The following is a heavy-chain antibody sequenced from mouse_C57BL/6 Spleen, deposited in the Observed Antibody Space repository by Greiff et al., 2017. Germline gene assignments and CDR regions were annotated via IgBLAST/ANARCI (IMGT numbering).Heavy chain of an antibody. CDR2: ISSGGSYT. CDR3: ARQRYDYDEYWFAY. Sequence: EVKLMESGGDLVKPGWSLKLSCAASGFTFSSYGMSWVRQTPDQGLEWVATISSGGSYTYYPDSVKGRYTISRDNAKNTLYLQMSSLKSEDTDMYYCARQRYDYDEYWFAYWGQGTLVTVSA. D-gene: IGHD2-4*01. CDR1: GFTFSSYG. V-gene: IGHV5-6*01. J-gene: IGHJ3*01.